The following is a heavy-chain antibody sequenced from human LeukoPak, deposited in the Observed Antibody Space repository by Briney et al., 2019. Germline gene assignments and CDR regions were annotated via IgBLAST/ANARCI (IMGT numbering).Heavy chain of an antibody. Sequence: GGSLRLSCAASGFTVSSNYMSWVRQAPGKGLEWVSVIYSGGSTYYADSVKGRFTISRDNSKSTLYLQMNSLRAEDTAVYYCARDSGSSSYYYYGMDVWGQGTTVTVSS. CDR2: IYSGGST. V-gene: IGHV3-66*01. CDR3: ARDSGSSSYYYYGMDV. J-gene: IGHJ6*02. D-gene: IGHD6-6*01. CDR1: GFTVSSNY.